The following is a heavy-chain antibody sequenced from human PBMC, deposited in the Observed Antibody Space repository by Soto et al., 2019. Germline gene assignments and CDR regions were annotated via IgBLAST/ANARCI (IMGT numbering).Heavy chain of an antibody. CDR1: GFTVSGNY. CDR3: AKGIVGGQDAFDF. CDR2: IYGGGGT. D-gene: IGHD1-26*01. V-gene: IGHV3-53*02. Sequence: EVQLVETGGGFIQSGGSLRLSCAASGFTVSGNYMSWVRQAPGQGLEWVSVIYGGGGTYYADSVRGRFTISRDNSNNALYLQMNSLRAEDTAVYYCAKGIVGGQDAFDFWGQGTMVTVSS. J-gene: IGHJ3*01.